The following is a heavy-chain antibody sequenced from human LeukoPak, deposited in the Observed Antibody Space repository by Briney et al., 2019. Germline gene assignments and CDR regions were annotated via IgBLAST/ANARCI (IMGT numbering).Heavy chain of an antibody. CDR3: AREGCGSSCPYYYYCMDV. J-gene: IGHJ6*03. CDR1: GGTFSSYA. Sequence: ASVKVSCKASGGTFSSYAISWVRQAPGQGLEWMGGIIPILGTANYAQKFQGRVTITTDESTSTAYMELSSLRSEDTAVYYCAREGCGSSCPYYYYCMDVWGKGTTVTVSS. CDR2: IIPILGTA. D-gene: IGHD6-13*01. V-gene: IGHV1-69*05.